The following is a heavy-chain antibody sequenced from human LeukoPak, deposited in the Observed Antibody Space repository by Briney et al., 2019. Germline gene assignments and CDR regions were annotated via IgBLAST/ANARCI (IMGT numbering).Heavy chain of an antibody. J-gene: IGHJ4*02. CDR1: GYTFTSYG. CDR2: ISAYNGNT. D-gene: IGHD3-10*01. Sequence: ASVKVSCTASGYTFTSYGISWVRQAPGQRLEWMGWISAYNGNTNYAQKLQGRVTMTTDTSTSTAYMELRSLRSDDTAVYYCARAFYYGSGSPIDYWGQGTLVTVSS. CDR3: ARAFYYGSGSPIDY. V-gene: IGHV1-18*01.